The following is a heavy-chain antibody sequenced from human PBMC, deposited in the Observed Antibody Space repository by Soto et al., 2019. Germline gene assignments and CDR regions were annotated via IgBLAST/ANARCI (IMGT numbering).Heavy chain of an antibody. J-gene: IGHJ4*02. CDR3: ARPIHSLKQWRWYATLRD. CDR1: GYTFTSYS. Sequence: GSSVKVSCKASGYTFTSYSMHWVRQAPGQRLEWMGWINAGNGNTKYSQKFQGRVTITRDTSASTAYMELSSLRSEDTAVYYCARPIHSLKQWRWYATLRDWGQGTLVTVSS. V-gene: IGHV1-3*01. CDR2: INAGNGNT. D-gene: IGHD6-19*01.